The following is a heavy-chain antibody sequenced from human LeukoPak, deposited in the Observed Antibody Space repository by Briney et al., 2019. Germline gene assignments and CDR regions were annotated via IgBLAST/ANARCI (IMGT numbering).Heavy chain of an antibody. V-gene: IGHV3-48*04. CDR3: ARIDFWSGYASPYFDY. Sequence: GGSLRLSCAASGFTFSSYSMNWVRQAPGKGLEWVSYISSSSSTIYYADSVKGRFTISRDNAKNSLYLQMNSLRAEDTALYYCARIDFWSGYASPYFDYWGQGTLVTVSS. D-gene: IGHD3-3*01. CDR2: ISSSSSTI. CDR1: GFTFSSYS. J-gene: IGHJ4*02.